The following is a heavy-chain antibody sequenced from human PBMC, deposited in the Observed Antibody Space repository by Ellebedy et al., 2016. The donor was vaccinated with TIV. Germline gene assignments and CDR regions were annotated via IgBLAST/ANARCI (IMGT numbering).Heavy chain of an antibody. CDR2: IRSKAYGGTT. J-gene: IGHJ4*02. CDR1: GFTFSDHY. CDR3: ARDPPLEGGNSGYFDY. V-gene: IGHV3-71*01. Sequence: PGGSLRLSCAVSGFTFSDHYMNWVRQAPGKGLEWVGFIRSKAYGGTTEYAASVRGRFTISRDDSKNTLYLQMNSLRAEDTAVYYCARDPPLEGGNSGYFDYWGQGTLVTVSS. D-gene: IGHD4-23*01.